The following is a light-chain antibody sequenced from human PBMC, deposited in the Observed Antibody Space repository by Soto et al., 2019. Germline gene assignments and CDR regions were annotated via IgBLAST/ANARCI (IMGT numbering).Light chain of an antibody. CDR2: DVF. CDR1: SSDVGGYNY. J-gene: IGLJ1*01. V-gene: IGLV2-14*03. Sequence: LTQDASVSGSPGQSITISCTGTSSDVGGYNYVSWYQHHPGKAPKLMIYDVFTRPSGVSNRFSGSKSGNTASLTISALQAEDEADYYCTSWTSTSTYVFGSGTKVTVL. CDR3: TSWTSTSTYV.